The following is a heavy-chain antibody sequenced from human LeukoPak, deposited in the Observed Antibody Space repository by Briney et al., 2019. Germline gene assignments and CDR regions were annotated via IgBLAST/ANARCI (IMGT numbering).Heavy chain of an antibody. V-gene: IGHV3-23*01. Sequence: PGGSLRLSCAASGFTFSIYAMSWVRQAPGKGLEWVSSTNGETTFYADSVKGRFTISRDNSRDTLYLQMNSLRAEDTAVYFCANFTLGWGQGTLVTVSS. CDR3: ANFTLG. CDR2: STNGETT. J-gene: IGHJ4*02. D-gene: IGHD7-27*01. CDR1: GFTFSIYA.